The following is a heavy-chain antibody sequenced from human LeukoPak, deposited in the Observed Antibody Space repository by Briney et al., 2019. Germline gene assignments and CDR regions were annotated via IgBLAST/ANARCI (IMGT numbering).Heavy chain of an antibody. CDR2: ISWNSGSI. CDR3: TKVNGDNAAHGSKWYFDV. D-gene: IGHD7-27*01. J-gene: IGHJ2*01. V-gene: IGHV3-9*01. Sequence: PGRSLRLSCAASGFTFDDYAMQWVPQAPAKGLEWVSGISWNSGSIVYTDSVKGRFTISRDNAENSLYHQMNSLRLEDTALYYCTKVNGDNAAHGSKWYFDVWGRGTLVTVSS. CDR1: GFTFDDYA.